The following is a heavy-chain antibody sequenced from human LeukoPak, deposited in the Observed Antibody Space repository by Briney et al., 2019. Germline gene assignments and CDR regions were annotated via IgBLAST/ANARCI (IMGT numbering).Heavy chain of an antibody. CDR3: ARDGPSEQWELLLGIGPDY. V-gene: IGHV1-18*01. CDR1: GCTFTSYG. J-gene: IGHJ4*02. CDR2: ISAYNGNT. Sequence: GASVKVSCKASGCTFTSYGISWVRQAPGQGLEWMGWISAYNGNTNYAQKLQGRVTMTTDTSTSTAYMELRSLRSDDTAVYYCARDGPSEQWELLLGIGPDYWGQGTLVTVSS. D-gene: IGHD1-26*01.